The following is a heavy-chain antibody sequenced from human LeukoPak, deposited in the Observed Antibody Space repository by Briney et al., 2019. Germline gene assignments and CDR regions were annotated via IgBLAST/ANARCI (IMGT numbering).Heavy chain of an antibody. J-gene: IGHJ3*02. CDR3: ARYRNEALFAFDI. Sequence: KPSETLSLTCTVSGDSISNYYWSWIRQPPGKGLEWIGYIYYSGNTDYNPSLKSRATISVDTSKNQFSLRLNSVTAADTAVYYCARYRNEALFAFDIWGQGTMVTVSS. CDR2: IYYSGNT. D-gene: IGHD1-14*01. CDR1: GDSISNYY. V-gene: IGHV4-59*01.